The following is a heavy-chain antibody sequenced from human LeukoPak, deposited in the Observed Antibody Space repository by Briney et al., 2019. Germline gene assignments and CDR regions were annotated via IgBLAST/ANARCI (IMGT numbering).Heavy chain of an antibody. Sequence: GGSLRLSCAASGFTFDDYAMHWVRQAPGKGLEWVSGISWNSGSIGYADSVKGRFTISRDNAKNSLYLQMNSLRAEDTAVYYCAREEEGFDPWGQGTLVTVSS. J-gene: IGHJ5*02. V-gene: IGHV3-9*01. CDR1: GFTFDDYA. CDR2: ISWNSGSI. CDR3: AREEEGFDP.